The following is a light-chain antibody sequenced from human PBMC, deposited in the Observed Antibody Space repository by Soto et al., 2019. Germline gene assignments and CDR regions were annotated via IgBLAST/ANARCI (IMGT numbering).Light chain of an antibody. CDR1: GDLQRSHGYSY. CDR2: LGS. J-gene: IGKJ2*01. CDR3: MQVLQTPYT. V-gene: IGKV2-28*01. Sequence: DIVMTQSPLSLPVIPGEPASISCRSSGDLQRSHGYSYLDWYLQKPGQSPQLLIYLGSNRASGVPDRFSGSGSGTDFTLKISRLEAEDVGVYYCMQVLQTPYTFGQGTRLEIK.